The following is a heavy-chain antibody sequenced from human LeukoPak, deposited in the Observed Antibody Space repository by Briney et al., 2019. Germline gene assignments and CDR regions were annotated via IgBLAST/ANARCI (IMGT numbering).Heavy chain of an antibody. CDR2: ISSSGSTI. V-gene: IGHV3-48*03. D-gene: IGHD6-19*01. CDR3: AREQQWLGWFDP. CDR1: GFTFSSYE. Sequence: GGSLRLSCAASGFTFSSYEMNWVRQAPGKGLEWVSYISSSGSTIYYADSVKGRFTISRGNAKNSLYLQMNSLRAEDTAVYYCAREQQWLGWFDPWGQGTLVTVSS. J-gene: IGHJ5*02.